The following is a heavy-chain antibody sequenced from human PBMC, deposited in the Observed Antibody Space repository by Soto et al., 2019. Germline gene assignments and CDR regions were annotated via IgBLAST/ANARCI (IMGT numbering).Heavy chain of an antibody. J-gene: IGHJ4*02. CDR3: AKGLRFLEWFTPDY. V-gene: IGHV1-69*13. Sequence: VASVKVSCKASGGTFSSYAISWVRQAPGQGLEWMGGIIPIFGTANYAQKFQGRVTITADESTSTAYMELSSLRSEDTAVYYCAKGLRFLEWFTPDYWGQGTLVTVSS. D-gene: IGHD3-3*01. CDR2: IIPIFGTA. CDR1: GGTFSSYA.